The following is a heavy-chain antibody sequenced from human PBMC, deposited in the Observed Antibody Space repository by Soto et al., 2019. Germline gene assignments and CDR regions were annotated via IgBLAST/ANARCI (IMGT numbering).Heavy chain of an antibody. D-gene: IGHD3-3*01. CDR2: INASNGNT. CDR1: GYTFTSYA. V-gene: IGHV1-3*01. CDR3: ARWGFSFGY. Sequence: QVQLVQSGAEVKKPGASVKVSCKASGYTFTSYAMHWVRQTPGQRLEWMGWINASNGNTNYSQKFQGRVTITRDTSASAGYLELGSLKFVDTAVYYCARWGFSFGYWGQATLVTVSS. J-gene: IGHJ4*02.